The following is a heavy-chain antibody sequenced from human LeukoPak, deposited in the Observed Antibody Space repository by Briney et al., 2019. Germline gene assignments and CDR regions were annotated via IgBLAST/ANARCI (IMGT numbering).Heavy chain of an antibody. J-gene: IGHJ3*02. CDR2: IRNSGNTI. CDR3: ARDLQCGGDCHYDAFDM. V-gene: IGHV3-48*01. D-gene: IGHD2-21*02. Sequence: PGGSLRLSCAVSGFTLSSYNMNWVRQAPGKGLEWVSYIRNSGNTIYYADSVKGRFSISRDNSKNSLYLQMNSLRAEDTAVYYCARDLQCGGDCHYDAFDMWGQGTVGTVSS. CDR1: GFTLSSYN.